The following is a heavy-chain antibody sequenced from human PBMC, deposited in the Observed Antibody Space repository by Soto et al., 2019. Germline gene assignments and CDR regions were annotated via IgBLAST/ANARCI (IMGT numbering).Heavy chain of an antibody. V-gene: IGHV5-10-1*01. J-gene: IGHJ5*02. CDR3: AKTPHYDSSGYYSWSDP. D-gene: IGHD3-22*01. CDR1: GYSFTGYW. CDR2: IDPSDSYT. Sequence: GESLKISCKGSGYSFTGYWISWVRQMPGKGLEWMGRIDPSDSYTNYSPSFQGHVTISADKSISTAYLQWSSLKASDTAVYFCAKTPHYDSSGYYSWSDPWGQGTLVTVSS.